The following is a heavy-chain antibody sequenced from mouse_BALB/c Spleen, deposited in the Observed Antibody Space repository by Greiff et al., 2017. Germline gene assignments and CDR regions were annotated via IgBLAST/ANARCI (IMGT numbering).Heavy chain of an antibody. CDR2: ISNLAYSI. D-gene: IGHD2-4*01. J-gene: IGHJ3*01. CDR1: GFTFSDYG. CDR3: ARASTMTRGFAY. V-gene: IGHV5-15*02. Sequence: DVKLQESGGGLVQPGGSRKLSCAASGFTFSDYGMAWVRQAPGKGPEWVAFISNLAYSIYYADTVTGRFTISRENAKNTLYLEMSSLRSEDTAMYYCARASTMTRGFAYWGQGTLVTVSA.